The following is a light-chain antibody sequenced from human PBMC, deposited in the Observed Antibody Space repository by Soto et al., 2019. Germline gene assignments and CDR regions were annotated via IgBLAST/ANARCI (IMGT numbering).Light chain of an antibody. V-gene: IGKV3-20*01. CDR2: GAS. CDR1: QSVTSSY. CDR3: QQYGNSPKT. Sequence: ETVLTQSPGTLSLSPGERGTLSCRASQSVTSSYLAWYQQKPGQAPRLLIYGASNRATGIPDRFSGSGSGTDFTLIISRLEPEDFAVYYCQQYGNSPKTFGQGTKVDIK. J-gene: IGKJ1*01.